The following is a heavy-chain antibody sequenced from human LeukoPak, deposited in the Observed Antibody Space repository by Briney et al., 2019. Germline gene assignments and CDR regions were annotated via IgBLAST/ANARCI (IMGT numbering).Heavy chain of an antibody. Sequence: GGSLRLSCAASGFTFDDYGMSWVRQAPGKGLEWVSGINWNGGSTGYADSVKGRFTISRDNAKNSLYLQMNSLRAEDTASYYCARDGRFLEWLPAGYWGQGTLVTVSS. CDR2: INWNGGST. V-gene: IGHV3-20*04. J-gene: IGHJ4*02. D-gene: IGHD3-3*01. CDR1: GFTFDDYG. CDR3: ARDGRFLEWLPAGY.